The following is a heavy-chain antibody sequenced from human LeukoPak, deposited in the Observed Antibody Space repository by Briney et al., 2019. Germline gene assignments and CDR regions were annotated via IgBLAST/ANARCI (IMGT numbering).Heavy chain of an antibody. D-gene: IGHD2-2*01. J-gene: IGHJ4*02. Sequence: ASVKVSCKASGYTFTNYYMHWVRQAPGQGLEWMGTINPSGGSTTYAQKFQGRVTMATDTSTSTVYMELRSLRSDDTAVYYCARDIATVVHQEWGQGTLVTVSS. CDR1: GYTFTNYY. CDR2: INPSGGST. V-gene: IGHV1-46*01. CDR3: ARDIATVVHQE.